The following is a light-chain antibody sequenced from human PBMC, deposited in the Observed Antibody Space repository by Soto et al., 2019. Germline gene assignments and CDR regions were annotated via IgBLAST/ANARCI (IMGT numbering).Light chain of an antibody. CDR1: QTIGNW. V-gene: IGKV1-5*01. J-gene: IGKJ2*01. CDR3: QQYDSYSYT. Sequence: IQMTQSPSTLSASVGDRVTTTCRASQTIGNWLAWYQQKTGKAPKLLIYDASSLERGVPSRFSGSRSGTEFTLTISSLQPDDFATYYCQQYDSYSYTFGQGTKLEIK. CDR2: DAS.